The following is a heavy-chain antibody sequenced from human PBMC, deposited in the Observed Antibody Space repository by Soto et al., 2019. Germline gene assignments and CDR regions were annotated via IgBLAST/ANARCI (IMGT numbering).Heavy chain of an antibody. V-gene: IGHV1-46*01. CDR1: GYTFTSYY. D-gene: IGHD6-19*01. J-gene: IGHJ3*02. CDR2: INPSGGST. Sequence: GASVKVSCKASGYTFTSYYMHWVRQAPGQGLEWMGIINPSGGSTSYAQKFQGRVTMTRDTSTSTVYMELSSLRSEDTAVYSCARIGKAVAFGRGAFDIWGQGTMVTVSS. CDR3: ARIGKAVAFGRGAFDI.